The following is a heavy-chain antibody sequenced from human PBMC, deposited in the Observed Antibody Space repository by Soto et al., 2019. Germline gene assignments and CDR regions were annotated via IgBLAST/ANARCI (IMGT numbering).Heavy chain of an antibody. Sequence: KPSETLSLTCTVSGGSISSGGYYWSWIRQHPGKGLEWIGYIYYSGSTYYNPSLKSRVTISVDTSKNQFSLKLSSVTAADTAVYYCARDRFAIFGTRGYYYYGMDVWGQGTTVTVSS. V-gene: IGHV4-31*03. CDR2: IYYSGST. J-gene: IGHJ6*02. CDR1: GGSISSGGYY. D-gene: IGHD3-3*01. CDR3: ARDRFAIFGTRGYYYYGMDV.